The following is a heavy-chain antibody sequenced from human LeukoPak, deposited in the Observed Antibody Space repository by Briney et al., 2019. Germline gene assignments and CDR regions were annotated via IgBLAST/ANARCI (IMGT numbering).Heavy chain of an antibody. CDR2: ISGSGSST. CDR3: AREKGYNYYFDY. Sequence: GGSLRLSCAASGFTFSSYAMNWVRQAPGKGLEWVSTISGSGSSTYYTDSVQGRFTISRDNSKNTLYLQMNSLRAEDTAVYYCAREKGYNYYFDYWGQGTLVTVSS. J-gene: IGHJ4*02. D-gene: IGHD5-24*01. CDR1: GFTFSSYA. V-gene: IGHV3-23*01.